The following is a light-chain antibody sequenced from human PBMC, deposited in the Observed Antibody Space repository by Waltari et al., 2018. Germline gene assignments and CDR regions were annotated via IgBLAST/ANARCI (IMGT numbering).Light chain of an antibody. J-gene: IGLJ3*02. CDR3: QSYDNSLRGSVL. V-gene: IGLV1-40*01. CDR2: GVN. Sequence: QSVLTQPPSVSGAPGQRVTISCTGSWSNIGAGYDVHWYQQLPGKAPTLLVYGVNTRTPGVPDRFSGSRSGTSASLAIAGLQPEDEGDYYCQSYDNSLRGSVLFGGGTKLTVL. CDR1: WSNIGAGYD.